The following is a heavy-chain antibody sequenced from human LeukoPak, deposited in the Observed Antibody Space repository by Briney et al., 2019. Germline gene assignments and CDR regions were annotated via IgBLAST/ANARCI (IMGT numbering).Heavy chain of an antibody. J-gene: IGHJ4*02. D-gene: IGHD5-12*01. CDR2: INSDGSSI. CDR1: GFTFSSYW. Sequence: GGSLRLSCAASGFTFSSYWMHWVRQAPGKGLVWVSRINSDGSSITYADSVKGRFTISRDNAKNTLYLEMNSLRVEDTAVYYCAREGRVSGYDFDCWGQGTLVTVSS. CDR3: AREGRVSGYDFDC. V-gene: IGHV3-74*03.